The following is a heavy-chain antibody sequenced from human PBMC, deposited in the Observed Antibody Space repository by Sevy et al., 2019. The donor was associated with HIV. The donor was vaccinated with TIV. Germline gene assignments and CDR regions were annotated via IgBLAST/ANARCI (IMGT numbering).Heavy chain of an antibody. D-gene: IGHD5-12*01. V-gene: IGHV3-11*01. Sequence: GGSLRLSCAASGFTFSDYYMSWIRQAPGKGLEWVSYISSTGSTIYYADSVKGRFTISRDNAKNSLCLQMSSLRAEDTAVYYCARDQGLTRDGYDYWGQGTLVTVSS. CDR2: ISSTGSTI. J-gene: IGHJ4*02. CDR1: GFTFSDYY. CDR3: ARDQGLTRDGYDY.